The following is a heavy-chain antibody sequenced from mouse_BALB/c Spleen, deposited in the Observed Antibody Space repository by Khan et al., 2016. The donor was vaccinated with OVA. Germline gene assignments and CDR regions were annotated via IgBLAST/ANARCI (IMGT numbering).Heavy chain of an antibody. Sequence: EVELVESGPGLVKPSQSLSLTCTVTGYSITSDYAWNWIRQFPGNNLEWMGYISYSGNTTYTPSLKSRISITRDTSKHQFFLQLNSVTIEDTATYYCARIKGRDFDYWGKGTTLTVSS. CDR3: ARIKGRDFDY. V-gene: IGHV3-2*02. CDR1: GYSITSDYA. CDR2: ISYSGNT. J-gene: IGHJ2*01.